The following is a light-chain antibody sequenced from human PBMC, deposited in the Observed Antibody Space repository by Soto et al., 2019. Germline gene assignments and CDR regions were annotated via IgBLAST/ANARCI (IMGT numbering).Light chain of an antibody. CDR1: SSDVGGYNF. V-gene: IGLV2-14*03. CDR2: DVS. Sequence: QSALTQPASVSGSPGQSITISCTGTSSDVGGYNFVSWYQHHPGKAPKLIIYDVSNRPSGVSNRFSGSKSGNTASLTISGLQAEVEDDYYCSSYTSSSTYVFGAGTKVTVL. J-gene: IGLJ1*01. CDR3: SSYTSSSTYV.